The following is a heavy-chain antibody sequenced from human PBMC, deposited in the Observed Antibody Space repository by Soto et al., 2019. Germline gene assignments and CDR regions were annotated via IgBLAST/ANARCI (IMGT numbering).Heavy chain of an antibody. CDR1: GFTFSSYS. J-gene: IGHJ6*03. CDR3: ARDVSNYVRYYYYMDV. CDR2: ISSSSSYI. Sequence: GGSLRLSCAASGFTFSSYSMNWVRQAPGKGLEWVSSISSSSSYIYYADSVKGRFTISRDNAKNSLYLQMNSLRAEDTAVYYCARDVSNYVRYYYYMDVWGKGTTVTVSS. V-gene: IGHV3-21*01. D-gene: IGHD4-4*01.